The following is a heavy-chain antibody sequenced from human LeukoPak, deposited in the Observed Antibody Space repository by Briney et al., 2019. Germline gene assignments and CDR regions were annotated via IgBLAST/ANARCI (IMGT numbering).Heavy chain of an antibody. CDR2: IRGDESKT. Sequence: GGSLRLSCAASGFTFSTYWMHWVRQAPGKGLVRVSGIRGDESKTTYADSVKGRFTISRDNAKNTLYLQMNSLRAEDTAVYYCARDTASAFDYWGQGTLVTVSS. D-gene: IGHD2-21*02. V-gene: IGHV3-74*01. J-gene: IGHJ4*02. CDR1: GFTFSTYW. CDR3: ARDTASAFDY.